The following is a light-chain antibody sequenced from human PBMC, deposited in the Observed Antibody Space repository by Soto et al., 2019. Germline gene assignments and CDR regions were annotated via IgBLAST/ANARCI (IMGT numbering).Light chain of an antibody. V-gene: IGKV3-15*01. Sequence: IVMTQSPATLSVSPGERATLSCRASQSVGSNLAWYQQKPGQAPRLLIYDAATRATGFPDRCSGSGSGTEFTLTISSLQSEDFAVYYCQQYNTWPLTFGGGTKVEIK. CDR2: DAA. CDR1: QSVGSN. J-gene: IGKJ4*01. CDR3: QQYNTWPLT.